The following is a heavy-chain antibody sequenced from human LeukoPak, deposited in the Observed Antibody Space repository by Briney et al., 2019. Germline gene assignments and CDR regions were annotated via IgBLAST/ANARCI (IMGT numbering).Heavy chain of an antibody. J-gene: IGHJ4*02. CDR1: GLTFSRYW. CDR2: INSDGRST. D-gene: IGHD3-22*01. V-gene: IGHV3-74*01. CDR3: ARDWTYYDSSGYFDY. Sequence: GGSLRLSCAASGLTFSRYWMHWVRQAPGTGLVWVSRINSDGRSTSYADSVKGRFTISRDNAKNTLYLQMNSLRAEDTAVYYCARDWTYYDSSGYFDYWGQGTLVTVSS.